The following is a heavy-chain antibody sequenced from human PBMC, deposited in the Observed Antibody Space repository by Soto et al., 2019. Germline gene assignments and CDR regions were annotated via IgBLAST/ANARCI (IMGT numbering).Heavy chain of an antibody. V-gene: IGHV3-23*01. CDR1: GFTFNHYA. CDR3: AKDSTVTTSLYFYYYGFDV. Sequence: VQLSESGGGLVQPGGSLRLACTASGFTFNHYAMSWVRQAPGKGLEWVSAVSGRGGSTKYADSVKGRFIISRDNSNSTLYLQMDSLRGEDTAVYYCAKDSTVTTSLYFYYYGFDVWGQGTTVTVSS. D-gene: IGHD4-17*01. CDR2: VSGRGGST. J-gene: IGHJ6*01.